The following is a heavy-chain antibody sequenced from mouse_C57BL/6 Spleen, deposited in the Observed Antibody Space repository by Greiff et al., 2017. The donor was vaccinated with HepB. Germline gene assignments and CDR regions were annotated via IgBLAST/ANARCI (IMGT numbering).Heavy chain of an antibody. CDR2: IDPETGGT. D-gene: IGHD1-1*01. V-gene: IGHV1-15*01. Sequence: VQLQQSGAELVRPGASVTLSCKASGYTFTDYEMHWVKQTPVHGLEWIGAIDPETGGTAYNQKFKGKAILTADKSSSTAYMELRSLTSEDSAVYYCTRREVDGFAYWGQGTLVTVSA. CDR3: TRREVDGFAY. CDR1: GYTFTDYE. J-gene: IGHJ3*01.